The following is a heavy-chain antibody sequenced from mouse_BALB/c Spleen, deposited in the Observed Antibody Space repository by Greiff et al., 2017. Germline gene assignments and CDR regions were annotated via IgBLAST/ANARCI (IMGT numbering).Heavy chain of an antibody. Sequence: QVQLKQSGAELARPGASVKLSCKASGYTFTSYWMQWVKQRPGQGLEWIGAIYPGDGDTRYTQKFKGKATLTADKSSSTAYMQLSSLASEDSAVYYCARDGYAAYWGQGTLVTVSA. CDR1: GYTFTSYW. J-gene: IGHJ3*01. CDR2: IYPGDGDT. D-gene: IGHD2-2*01. V-gene: IGHV1-87*01. CDR3: ARDGYAAY.